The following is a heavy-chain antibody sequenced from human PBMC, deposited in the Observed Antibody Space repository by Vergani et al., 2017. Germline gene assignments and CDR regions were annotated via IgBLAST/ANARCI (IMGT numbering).Heavy chain of an antibody. CDR1: GGTFSSYA. D-gene: IGHD3-3*01. Sequence: QVQLVQSGAEVKKPGSSVKVSCKASGGTFSSYALSWVRQAPGQGLEWMGRTTPLLGIPNYAQTFQGRVTITADKSTGTAYMELSSLRSEDTAVYYCARCITIFGVVMSDYYYYMDVWGRGTAVTVS. CDR2: TTPLLGIP. J-gene: IGHJ6*03. V-gene: IGHV1-69*04. CDR3: ARCITIFGVVMSDYYYYMDV.